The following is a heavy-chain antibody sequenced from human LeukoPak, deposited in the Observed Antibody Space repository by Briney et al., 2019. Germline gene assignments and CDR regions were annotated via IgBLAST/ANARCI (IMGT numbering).Heavy chain of an antibody. CDR1: GYSFTSYW. Sequence: GESLKISCKGSGYSFTSYWISWVRQMPGKGLEWMGRIDPSDSYTNYSPSFQGHVTISADESISTAYLQWSSLKASDTAMYYCARGPSYYGSGSTYYFDYWGQGTLVTVSS. CDR2: IDPSDSYT. J-gene: IGHJ4*02. CDR3: ARGPSYYGSGSTYYFDY. D-gene: IGHD3-10*01. V-gene: IGHV5-10-1*01.